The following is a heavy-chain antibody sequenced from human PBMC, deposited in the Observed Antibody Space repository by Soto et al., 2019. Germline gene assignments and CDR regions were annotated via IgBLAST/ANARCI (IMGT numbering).Heavy chain of an antibody. CDR3: ARGGVGASLYYYGMDV. CDR1: GGSVSSGSYY. D-gene: IGHD1-26*01. V-gene: IGHV4-61*01. CDR2: IYYSGST. Sequence: PSETLSLTCTVSGGSVSSGSYYWSWIRQPPGKGLEWIGYIYYSGSTNYNPSLKSRVTISVDTSKNQFSLKLSSVTAADTAVYYCARGGVGASLYYYGMDVGGQGTTVTVSS. J-gene: IGHJ6*02.